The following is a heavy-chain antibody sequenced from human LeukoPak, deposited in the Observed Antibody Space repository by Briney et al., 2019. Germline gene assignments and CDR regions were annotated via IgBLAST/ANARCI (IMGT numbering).Heavy chain of an antibody. CDR1: GGTFSSYA. V-gene: IGHV1-69*06. CDR2: IIPTFGTA. CDR3: ARGDYYDSSGYYRYYFDY. Sequence: PSVKVSCKASGGTFSSYAISWVRQAPGQGLEWMGRIIPTFGTANYAQKFQGRVTITADKSTSTAYMELSSLRSEDTAVYYCARGDYYDSSGYYRYYFDYWGQGTLVTVSS. J-gene: IGHJ4*02. D-gene: IGHD3-22*01.